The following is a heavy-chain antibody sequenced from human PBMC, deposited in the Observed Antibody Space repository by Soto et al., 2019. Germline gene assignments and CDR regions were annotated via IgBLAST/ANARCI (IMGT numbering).Heavy chain of an antibody. J-gene: IGHJ4*02. CDR2: ISGTGYNT. D-gene: IGHD6-13*01. CDR3: AKAGFSSSWSPTYFEY. CDR1: GFTFTSYA. Sequence: EVQLLESGGGLVQPGGSLRLSCAASGFTFTSYAMNWVRLAPGKGLEWVSAISGTGYNTYYADSVKGRFTISRDNTKNTLYLQMTSLRAEDTAVYYCAKAGFSSSWSPTYFEYWGQGTLVTVSS. V-gene: IGHV3-23*01.